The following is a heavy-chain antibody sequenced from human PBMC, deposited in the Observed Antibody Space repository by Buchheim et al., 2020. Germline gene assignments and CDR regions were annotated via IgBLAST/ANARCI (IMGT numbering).Heavy chain of an antibody. Sequence: QVQLVESGGGVVQPGRSLRLSCAASGFTFSSYGMHWVRQAPGKGLEWVAVIWYDGSNKYYADSVKGRFTIYRDNSKNTLYLQMNSLRAEDTAVYYCAREGVDTAMAYYFDYWGQGTL. CDR1: GFTFSSYG. J-gene: IGHJ4*02. CDR3: AREGVDTAMAYYFDY. V-gene: IGHV3-33*01. CDR2: IWYDGSNK. D-gene: IGHD5-18*01.